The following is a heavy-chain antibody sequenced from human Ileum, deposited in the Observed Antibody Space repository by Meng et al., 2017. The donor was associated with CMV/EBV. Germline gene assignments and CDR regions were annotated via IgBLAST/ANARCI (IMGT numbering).Heavy chain of an antibody. D-gene: IGHD3-3*01. CDR3: AKDSSSDFWSGYFSFYYYGMDV. CDR2: ISGSGGTT. Sequence: GESLKISCTASGLTFSSYVMSWVRQAPGKGLEWVSGISGSGGTTYYADSVKGRFTISRDNSKNTLYLQMNSLRAEDTAVYYCAKDSSSDFWSGYFSFYYYGMDVWGQGTLVTVSS. CDR1: GLTFSSYV. V-gene: IGHV3-23*01. J-gene: IGHJ6*02.